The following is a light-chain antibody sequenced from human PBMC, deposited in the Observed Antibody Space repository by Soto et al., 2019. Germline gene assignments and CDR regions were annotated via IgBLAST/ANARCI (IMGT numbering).Light chain of an antibody. Sequence: DIQMTQSPSTLSASVGYSVTITCRASQSISSWLSWYQHKPGKAPKLLIYKASTLESGVPPRFSGSGSGTEFILTISSLQPEDFATYYCQQYDIHAAFGQGTKGDIK. J-gene: IGKJ1*01. CDR1: QSISSW. CDR3: QQYDIHAA. CDR2: KAS. V-gene: IGKV1-5*03.